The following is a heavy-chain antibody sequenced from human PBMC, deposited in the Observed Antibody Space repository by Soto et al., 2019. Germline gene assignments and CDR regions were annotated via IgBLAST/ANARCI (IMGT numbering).Heavy chain of an antibody. J-gene: IGHJ4*02. CDR1: GGTFSSYT. D-gene: IGHD6-6*01. CDR3: ARDSSAGEQHVLGY. V-gene: IGHV1-69*08. Sequence: QVQLVQSGAEVKKPGSSVKVSCKASGGTFSSYTISWVRQAPGQGLEWMGRIIPILGIANYAQKFQGRVTITADKSTSTAYMELSSLRSEDTAVYYCARDSSAGEQHVLGYWGQGTLVTVSS. CDR2: IIPILGIA.